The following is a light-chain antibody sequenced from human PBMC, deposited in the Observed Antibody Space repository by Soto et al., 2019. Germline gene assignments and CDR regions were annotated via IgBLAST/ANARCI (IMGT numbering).Light chain of an antibody. V-gene: IGLV2-23*01. Sequence: FALTPTASASRPPGQSIYISCTGTSSYVGNYNLVSWYQQHPGKAPKLIIYDDSKRPSVVFNRFSGSKSGSTASLTISGLQAEDEADYYCCSYAGSGTYVFGTGTKVTVL. CDR2: DDS. CDR3: CSYAGSGTYV. J-gene: IGLJ1*01. CDR1: SSYVGNYNL.